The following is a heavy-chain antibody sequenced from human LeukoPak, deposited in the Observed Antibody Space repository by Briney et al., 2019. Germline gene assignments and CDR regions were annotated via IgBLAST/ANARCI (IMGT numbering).Heavy chain of an antibody. V-gene: IGHV3-48*03. CDR1: GFTFRSYE. CDR2: ISSSGSTI. Sequence: PGGSLTLFCAPSGFTFRSYEMNWLRQAPGKGVAGVSYISSSGSTIYYADSVKGRFTISRDNSKNTLYLQMNSLRAEDTAVYYCAQDDRVVVPAAIYTFDYWGQGTLVTVSS. CDR3: AQDDRVVVPAAIYTFDY. D-gene: IGHD2-2*02. J-gene: IGHJ4*02.